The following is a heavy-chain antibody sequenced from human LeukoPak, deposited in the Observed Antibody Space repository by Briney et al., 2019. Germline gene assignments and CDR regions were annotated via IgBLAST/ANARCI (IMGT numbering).Heavy chain of an antibody. CDR2: MNPNSGNT. CDR1: GYTFTSYD. J-gene: IGHJ4*02. CDR3: ARGQGLLRYFDWLSKEYYFDY. D-gene: IGHD3-9*01. Sequence: ASVKVSCKASGYTFTSYDINWVRQATGQGLEWMGWMNPNSGNTGYAQKFQGRVTITRNTSISTAYMELSSLRSEDTAVYYCARGQGLLRYFDWLSKEYYFDYWGQGTLVTVSS. V-gene: IGHV1-8*03.